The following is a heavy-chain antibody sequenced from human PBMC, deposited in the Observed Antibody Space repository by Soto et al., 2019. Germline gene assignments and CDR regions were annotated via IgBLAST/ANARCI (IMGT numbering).Heavy chain of an antibody. J-gene: IGHJ1*01. Sequence: AAGRVACKASGYTFTSYGISWVRQAPGQGLEWMGWISAYNGNTNYAQKLQGRVTMTTDTSTSTAYMELRSLRSDDTAVYYCGRDNKSRGCSGEFAKYYENWGRATLFPFPA. CDR2: ISAYNGNT. D-gene: IGHD3-10*02. V-gene: IGHV1-18*01. CDR1: GYTFTSYG. CDR3: GRDNKSRGCSGEFAKYYEN.